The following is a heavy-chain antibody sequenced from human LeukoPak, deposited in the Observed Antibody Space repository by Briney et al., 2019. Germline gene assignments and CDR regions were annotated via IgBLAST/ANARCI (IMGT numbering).Heavy chain of an antibody. CDR1: GYTFTSYD. CDR2: MNPNSGNT. D-gene: IGHD1-26*01. J-gene: IGHJ4*02. Sequence: ASVKVSRKASGYTFTSYDINWVRQATGQGLEWMGWMNPNSGNTGYAQKFQGRVTMTRNTSISTAYMELSSLRSEDTAVYYCARGGPGAAYFDYWGQGTLVTVSS. CDR3: ARGGPGAAYFDY. V-gene: IGHV1-8*01.